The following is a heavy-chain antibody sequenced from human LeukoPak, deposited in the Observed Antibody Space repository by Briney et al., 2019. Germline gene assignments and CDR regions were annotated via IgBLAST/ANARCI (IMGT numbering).Heavy chain of an antibody. J-gene: IGHJ6*02. V-gene: IGHV1-2*02. CDR3: ARDLKPYYYGSGSSHYYGMDV. CDR2: INPNSGGT. Sequence: ASVKVSFKASGYTFTGYYMHWVRQAPGQGLEWMGWINPNSGGTNYAQKFQGRVTMTRDTSISTAYMELSRLRSDDTAVYYCARDLKPYYYGSGSSHYYGMDVWGQGTTVTVSS. CDR1: GYTFTGYY. D-gene: IGHD3-10*01.